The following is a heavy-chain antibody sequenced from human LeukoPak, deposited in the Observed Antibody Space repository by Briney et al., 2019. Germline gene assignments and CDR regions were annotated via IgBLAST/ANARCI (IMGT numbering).Heavy chain of an antibody. V-gene: IGHV1-2*02. Sequence: ASVKVSCKASGNTFTGYYMHWVRQAPGQGLEWMGWINPNSGGTNYAQKFQGSVTMTRDTSISTAYMELSRLRSDDTAVYYCARDRVEYQLLYDYWGQGTLVTVSS. CDR2: INPNSGGT. D-gene: IGHD2-2*01. J-gene: IGHJ4*02. CDR3: ARDRVEYQLLYDY. CDR1: GNTFTGYY.